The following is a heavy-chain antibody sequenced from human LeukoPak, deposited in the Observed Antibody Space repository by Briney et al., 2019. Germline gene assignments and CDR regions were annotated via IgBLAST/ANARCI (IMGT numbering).Heavy chain of an antibody. CDR2: IYSGGRT. CDR1: GFTVSTNY. Sequence: GGSLRLSCAASGFTVSTNYMSWVRQAPGKGLEWVSVIYSGGRTYYADSVKGRFTISRDNSKNTLYLQMNSLRAEDTAVYYCARESNSGYYLSYWGQGTLVTVSS. CDR3: ARESNSGYYLSY. D-gene: IGHD3-22*01. J-gene: IGHJ4*02. V-gene: IGHV3-66*01.